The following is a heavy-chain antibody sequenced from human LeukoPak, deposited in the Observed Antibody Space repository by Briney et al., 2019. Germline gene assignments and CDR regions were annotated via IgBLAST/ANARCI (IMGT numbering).Heavy chain of an antibody. D-gene: IGHD2-2*01. J-gene: IGHJ6*02. V-gene: IGHV1-46*01. CDR2: INPSGGST. CDR1: GYTFTSYY. Sequence: ASVKVSCKASGYTFTSYYMHWVRQAPGQGLEWMGIINPSGGSTSYAQKFQGRVTITADESTSTAYMELSSLRSEDTAVYYCARVSVVVPAARSLYYYGMDVWGQGTTVTVSS. CDR3: ARVSVVVPAARSLYYYGMDV.